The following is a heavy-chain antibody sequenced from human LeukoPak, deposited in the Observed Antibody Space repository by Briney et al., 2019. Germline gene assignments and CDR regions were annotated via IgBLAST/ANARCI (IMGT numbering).Heavy chain of an antibody. CDR3: AKEAWEDGFDI. CDR1: GYSFTSYW. Sequence: GESLRISCKGSGYSFTSYWISWVRQMPGKGLEWMGRIDPSDSYTNYSPSFRGHVTISSDKSISSAYLQWSSLRASDTAMYYCAKEAWEDGFDIWGQGTMVTVSS. D-gene: IGHD1-26*01. CDR2: IDPSDSYT. V-gene: IGHV5-10-1*01. J-gene: IGHJ3*02.